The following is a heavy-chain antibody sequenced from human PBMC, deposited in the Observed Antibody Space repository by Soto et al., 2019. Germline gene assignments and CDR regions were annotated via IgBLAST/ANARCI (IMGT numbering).Heavy chain of an antibody. J-gene: IGHJ5*02. CDR3: AGSVFP. CDR2: IYSSGST. Sequence: QVQLQELCPGLVKPSQTLSLNCTVSGGSISSGGYYWRGIRLHPWKGLEWIGDIYSSGSTYDNPSIKSRVTISVDTSKNQFSLKLSSVTAAETAVYCCAGSVFPWGQGTLFTVSS. V-gene: IGHV4-31*03. CDR1: GGSISSGGYY.